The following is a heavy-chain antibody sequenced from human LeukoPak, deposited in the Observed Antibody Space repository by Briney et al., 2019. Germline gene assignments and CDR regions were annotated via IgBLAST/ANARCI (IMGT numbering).Heavy chain of an antibody. V-gene: IGHV4-39*01. Sequence: SETLSLTCTVSGGSISSSSYYWGWIRQPPGKGLEWIGRIYYSGSTYYNPSLKSRVTISVDTSKNQFSLKLSSVTAADTAVYYCARTGIAAAGLSYWYFDLWGRGTLVTVSS. D-gene: IGHD6-13*01. CDR3: ARTGIAAAGLSYWYFDL. J-gene: IGHJ2*01. CDR2: IYYSGST. CDR1: GGSISSSSYY.